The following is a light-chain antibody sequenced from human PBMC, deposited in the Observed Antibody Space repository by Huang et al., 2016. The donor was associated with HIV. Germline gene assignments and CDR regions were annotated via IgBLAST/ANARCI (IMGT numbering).Light chain of an antibody. Sequence: ERVMTQSPATLSVAPRERVTLSCRASHSVSSNLAWYQQTPGQAPRLLIHGASTRATGIPARFSGSGSGTEFTLAISSLQSEDSGVYFCQQYDNWPLTFGQGTRLEIK. CDR3: QQYDNWPLT. CDR1: HSVSSN. J-gene: IGKJ5*01. V-gene: IGKV3-15*01. CDR2: GAS.